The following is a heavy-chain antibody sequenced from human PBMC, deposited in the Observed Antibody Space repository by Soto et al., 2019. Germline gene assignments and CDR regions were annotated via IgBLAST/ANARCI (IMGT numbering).Heavy chain of an antibody. Sequence: EVQLLESGGGLVQPGGSLRLSCAASGFTFSSYAMRWVRQAPVKGLEWVSAISGTGDSTYYADSVKGRFTISRDNSKNTLYLQMNSLRAEDMAVYYCASRGSGSYYDYWGQGTLVTVSS. D-gene: IGHD1-26*01. CDR1: GFTFSSYA. CDR3: ASRGSGSYYDY. CDR2: ISGTGDST. J-gene: IGHJ4*02. V-gene: IGHV3-23*01.